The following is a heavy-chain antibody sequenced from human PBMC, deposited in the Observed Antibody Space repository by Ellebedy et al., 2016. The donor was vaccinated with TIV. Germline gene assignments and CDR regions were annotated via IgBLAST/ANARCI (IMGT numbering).Heavy chain of an antibody. Sequence: SGPTLVKPTQTLTLTCTFSGFSLRTGRLSVSWIRQPPGKALEWLARIDWDADKFYSTSLRTRLTISKDSSENQVVLTMTNMDPEDTATYYCARLSGGWGFDYWGQGALVTVSS. D-gene: IGHD2-15*01. CDR2: IDWDADK. V-gene: IGHV2-70*17. J-gene: IGHJ4*02. CDR1: GFSLRTGRLS. CDR3: ARLSGGWGFDY.